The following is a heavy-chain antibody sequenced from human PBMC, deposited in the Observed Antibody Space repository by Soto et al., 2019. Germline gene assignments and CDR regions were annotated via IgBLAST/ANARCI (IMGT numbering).Heavy chain of an antibody. CDR1: GFTVSSNY. V-gene: IGHV3-66*01. CDR2: IYSGGST. CDR3: ARLRSGSYSHFDY. Sequence: EVQLVESGGGLVQPGGSLRLSCAASGFTVSSNYMSWVRQAPGKGLEWVSVIYSGGSTYYADSVKGRFTISRDNSKNTLYLQMNSLRAEDTAVYYCARLRSGSYSHFDYWGQGTLVTVSS. D-gene: IGHD1-26*01. J-gene: IGHJ4*02.